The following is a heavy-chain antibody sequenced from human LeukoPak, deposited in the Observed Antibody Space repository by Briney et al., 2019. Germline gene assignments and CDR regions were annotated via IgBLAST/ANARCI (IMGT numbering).Heavy chain of an antibody. V-gene: IGHV3-23*01. CDR2: ISDSGGRT. D-gene: IGHD2-15*01. CDR3: AKEGWDY. CDR1: GFTLTTYA. Sequence: GGSLRLSCAASGFTLTTYAMSWVRQAPGKGLEWVSTISDSGGRTYYADSVKGRFTISRDNSKNTLYLQMNSLGAEDTAVYYCAKEGWDYWGQGTLVTVSS. J-gene: IGHJ4*02.